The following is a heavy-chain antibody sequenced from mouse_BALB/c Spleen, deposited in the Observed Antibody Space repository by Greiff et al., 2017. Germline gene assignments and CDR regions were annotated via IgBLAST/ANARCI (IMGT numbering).Heavy chain of an antibody. CDR2: IYPGNSDT. CDR1: GYTFTSYW. V-gene: IGHV1-5*01. CDR3: SYDYQYAMDY. Sequence: EVHLVESGTVLARPGASVKMSCKASGYTFTSYWMHWVKQRPGQGLEWIGAIYPGNSDTSYNQKFKGKAKLTAVTSTSTAYMELSSLTNEDSAVYYCSYDYQYAMDYWGQGTSVTVSS. J-gene: IGHJ4*01. D-gene: IGHD2-4*01.